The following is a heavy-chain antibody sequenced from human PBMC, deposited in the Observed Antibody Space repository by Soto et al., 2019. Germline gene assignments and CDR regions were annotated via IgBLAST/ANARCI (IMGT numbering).Heavy chain of an antibody. CDR1: GGSFSGYY. CDR2: INHSGGT. Sequence: SETLSLTCAVYGGSFSGYYWSWIRQPPGKGLEWIGEINHSGGTNYNPSLKSRVTISVDTSKNQFSLKLSSVTAADTAVYYCAKTSRDGYNYNWFDPWGQGTLVTVSS. V-gene: IGHV4-34*01. J-gene: IGHJ5*02. CDR3: AKTSRDGYNYNWFDP. D-gene: IGHD5-12*01.